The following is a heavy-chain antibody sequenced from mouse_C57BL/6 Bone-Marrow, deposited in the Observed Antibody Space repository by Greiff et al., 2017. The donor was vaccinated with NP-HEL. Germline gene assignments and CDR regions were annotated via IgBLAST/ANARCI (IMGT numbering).Heavy chain of an antibody. D-gene: IGHD1-1*01. Sequence: QVQLQQSGAELVKPGASVKISCKASGYAFSSYWMNWVKQRPGKGLEWIGQIYPGDGDTNYNGKFKGTATLTADKSSRTAYMQLSSLTSEYSAVSCCARYYGSSYYFDNWGQGTTRTVSS. CDR3: ARYYGSSYYFDN. CDR1: GYAFSSYW. V-gene: IGHV1-80*01. J-gene: IGHJ2*01. CDR2: IYPGDGDT.